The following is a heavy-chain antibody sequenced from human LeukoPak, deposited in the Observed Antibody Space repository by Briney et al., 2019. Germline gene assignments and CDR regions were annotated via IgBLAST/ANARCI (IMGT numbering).Heavy chain of an antibody. CDR2: IYSGENT. CDR1: GITVSVNY. CDR3: ARAPPTVTKHGMDV. Sequence: GGSLRLSCAASGITVSVNYMSWVRQAPGEGLEWVSVIYSGENTYYADSVKGRFTISRDNSKNTLYLQMNSLRAEDTAVYYCARAPPTVTKHGMDVWGQGTTVTVS. D-gene: IGHD4-17*01. V-gene: IGHV3-53*01. J-gene: IGHJ6*02.